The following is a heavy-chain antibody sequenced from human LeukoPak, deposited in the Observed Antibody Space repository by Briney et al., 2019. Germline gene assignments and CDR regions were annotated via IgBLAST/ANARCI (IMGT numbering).Heavy chain of an antibody. V-gene: IGHV3-72*01. CDR3: ARVQGYCSGGSCNNWFDP. D-gene: IGHD2-15*01. CDR2: TRNKANSYTT. Sequence: GGSLRLSCAASGFTFSDHYMDWVRQAPGKGLEWVGRTRNKANSYTTEYAASVKGRFTISRDDSKNSLYPQMNSLKTEDTAVYYCARVQGYCSGGSCNNWFDPWGQGTLVTVSS. J-gene: IGHJ5*02. CDR1: GFTFSDHY.